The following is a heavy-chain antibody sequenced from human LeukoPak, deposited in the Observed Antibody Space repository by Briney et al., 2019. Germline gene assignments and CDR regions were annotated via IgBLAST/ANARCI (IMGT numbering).Heavy chain of an antibody. Sequence: GESLKISCKGSGNSFNSHFIGWVRQMPGKGLEWMGIIYPGDSETRYSPSFEGLVTISADKSISTVYLQWSSLEASDTAMYYCARRSTVIRGVLEEAFDYWGQGTLVTVSS. CDR1: GNSFNSHF. V-gene: IGHV5-51*01. CDR3: ARRSTVIRGVLEEAFDY. J-gene: IGHJ4*02. CDR2: IYPGDSET. D-gene: IGHD3-10*01.